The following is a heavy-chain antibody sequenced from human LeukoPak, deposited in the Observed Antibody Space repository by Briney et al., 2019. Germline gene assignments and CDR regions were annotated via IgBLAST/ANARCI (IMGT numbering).Heavy chain of an antibody. CDR1: GGSISSSSYY. CDR2: IYYSGST. Sequence: PSETLSLTCTVSGGSISSSSYYWGWIRQPPGKGLEWIGSIYYSGSTYYNPSLKSRVTISVDTSKNQFSLKLSSVTAADTAVYYCARHWADYWGQGTLVTVSS. CDR3: ARHWADY. J-gene: IGHJ4*02. V-gene: IGHV4-39*01. D-gene: IGHD3-16*01.